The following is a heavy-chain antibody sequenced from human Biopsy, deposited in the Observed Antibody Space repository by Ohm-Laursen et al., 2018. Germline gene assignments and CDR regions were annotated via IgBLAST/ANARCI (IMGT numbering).Heavy chain of an antibody. Sequence: SETLSLTCAVSGGSVSDSFHFWSWIRQPPGKGLEWIGDVYYSGTTNYNPSLKSRLTISVDTSKNQLSLKLSSVTAADTAVYYCARMDCSGGSCHYYSYGMDVWGQGTTVTVSS. V-gene: IGHV4-61*01. CDR1: GGSVSDSFHF. D-gene: IGHD2-15*01. J-gene: IGHJ6*02. CDR2: VYYSGTT. CDR3: ARMDCSGGSCHYYSYGMDV.